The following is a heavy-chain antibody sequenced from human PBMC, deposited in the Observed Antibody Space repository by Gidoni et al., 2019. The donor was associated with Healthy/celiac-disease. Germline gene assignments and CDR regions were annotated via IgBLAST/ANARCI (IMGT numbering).Heavy chain of an antibody. Sequence: QLQLQESGPGLVKPSETLSLTCTVSGGSISSSSYYWGWLRQPPGKGLEWIGSIYYSGSTYYNPSLKSRVTISVDTSKNQFSLKLSSVTAADTAVYYCARHPFLRYYYGMDVWGQGTTVTVSS. CDR2: IYYSGST. CDR1: GGSISSSSYY. CDR3: ARHPFLRYYYGMDV. V-gene: IGHV4-39*01. J-gene: IGHJ6*02.